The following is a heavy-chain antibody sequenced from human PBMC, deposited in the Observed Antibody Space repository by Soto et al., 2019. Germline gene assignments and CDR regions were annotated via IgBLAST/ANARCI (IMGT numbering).Heavy chain of an antibody. Sequence: EVQLLESGGGLVQPGGSLRLSCAASGFTFSSYAMSWVRQAPGKGLEWVSAISGSGGSTYYADSVKGRFTISRDNSNETLYLQMHSLRAEDTGVYYCAKAHLYDYIWGNYRTQGGYFDYWGQGTLVTVSS. V-gene: IGHV3-23*01. J-gene: IGHJ4*02. CDR2: ISGSGGST. CDR1: GFTFSSYA. D-gene: IGHD3-16*02. CDR3: AKAHLYDYIWGNYRTQGGYFDY.